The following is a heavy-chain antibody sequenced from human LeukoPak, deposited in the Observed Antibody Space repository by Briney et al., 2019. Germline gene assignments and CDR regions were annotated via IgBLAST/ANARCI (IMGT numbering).Heavy chain of an antibody. V-gene: IGHV1-69*04. CDR3: ARGEYVVRGAYGYFDL. Sequence: SVNVSCKASGGTFSSCVISWVRQARGQGLEWMGKIIPMFGIANYAQKFQGRVTITADKSTSTVYMELSSLRSEDTAVYYCARGEYVVRGAYGYFDLWGRGTLVTVSS. D-gene: IGHD3-10*01. CDR1: GGTFSSCV. J-gene: IGHJ2*01. CDR2: IIPMFGIA.